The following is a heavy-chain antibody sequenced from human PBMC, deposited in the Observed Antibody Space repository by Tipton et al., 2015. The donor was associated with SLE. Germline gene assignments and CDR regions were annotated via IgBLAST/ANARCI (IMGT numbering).Heavy chain of an antibody. CDR1: GFTFSAYE. V-gene: IGHV3-48*03. CDR2: IGASGNTI. D-gene: IGHD3-22*01. Sequence: SLRLSCAASGFTFSAYEMNWVRQAPGKGLEWVSYIGASGNTIYYADSVKGRFTISRDNAKNSLSLQMNSLSADDTAVYYCARDSGYYDSSEYYYSDHWGQGTLVTVSS. J-gene: IGHJ4*02. CDR3: ARDSGYYDSSEYYYSDH.